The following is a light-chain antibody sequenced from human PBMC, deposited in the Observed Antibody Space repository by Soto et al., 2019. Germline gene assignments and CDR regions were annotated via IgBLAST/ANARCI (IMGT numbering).Light chain of an antibody. CDR3: SSYTTSKTRL. CDR1: RSDVGGYNY. V-gene: IGLV2-14*01. Sequence: QSALTQPASVSGSPGQSITISCTGSRSDVGGYNYVSWYQQYPGRVPKLLIYEVSNRPSGISWRFSGSKSGNTASLTISGLQAEDEADYYCSSYTTSKTRLFGGGTQLTVL. J-gene: IGLJ3*02. CDR2: EVS.